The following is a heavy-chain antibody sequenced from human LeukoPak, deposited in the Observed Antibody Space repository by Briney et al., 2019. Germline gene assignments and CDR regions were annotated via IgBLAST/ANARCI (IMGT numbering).Heavy chain of an antibody. D-gene: IGHD2-15*01. J-gene: IGHJ4*02. CDR2: ISGVGLRT. Sequence: GSLRLSCAASGFTFISYGMSWVRQAPGKGLEWVSTISGVGLRTYYADSVKGRFTISRDNSKNTLYLQMNSLRAEDTAVYYCAKGYCSGGSCFFDYWGQGTLVTVSS. V-gene: IGHV3-23*01. CDR1: GFTFISYG. CDR3: AKGYCSGGSCFFDY.